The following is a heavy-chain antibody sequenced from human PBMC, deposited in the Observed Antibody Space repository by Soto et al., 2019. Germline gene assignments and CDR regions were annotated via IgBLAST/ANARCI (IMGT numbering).Heavy chain of an antibody. Sequence: EVQVVESGGGLVQPGGSLRLSCAASGFTFSSYSMNWVRQAPGKGLEWVSYISSSSSTKFYADSVRGRFTISRDNARNLLLRQMPSLRAEDTAVYYCARDIDGGGPGTLGTVSS. CDR2: ISSSSSTK. V-gene: IGHV3-48*01. J-gene: IGHJ1*01. D-gene: IGHD2-15*01. CDR3: ARDIDG. CDR1: GFTFSSYS.